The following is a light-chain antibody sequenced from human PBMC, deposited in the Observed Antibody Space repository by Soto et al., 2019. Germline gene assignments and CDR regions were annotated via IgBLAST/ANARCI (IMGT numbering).Light chain of an antibody. CDR2: EVT. CDR1: SSDVGNYNV. V-gene: IGLV2-23*02. CDR3: CSYAGSTTWV. J-gene: IGLJ3*02. Sequence: QSALTQPASVSGSPGQSITISCTGTSSDVGNYNVVSWYQQHPGKAPKLMIYEVTKRPSGVSNRFSGSKSGNAASLTISGLQAEDEADYYCCSYAGSTTWVFGGGTKLTVL.